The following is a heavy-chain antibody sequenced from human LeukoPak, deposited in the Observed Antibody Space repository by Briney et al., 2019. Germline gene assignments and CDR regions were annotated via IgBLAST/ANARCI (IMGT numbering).Heavy chain of an antibody. V-gene: IGHV3-64D*06. J-gene: IGHJ4*02. Sequence: GGSLRLSCSASGFTFSSYAMHWVRQAPGKGLEYVSAIGSNGDKTYSADSVKGRFTISRDNSKNTPYLQMSSLRAEDTAVYYCVIFKGYNYGDDYWGQGTLVTVSS. D-gene: IGHD5-18*01. CDR3: VIFKGYNYGDDY. CDR2: IGSNGDKT. CDR1: GFTFSSYA.